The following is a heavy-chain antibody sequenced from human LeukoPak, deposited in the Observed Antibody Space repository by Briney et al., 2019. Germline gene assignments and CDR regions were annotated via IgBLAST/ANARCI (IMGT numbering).Heavy chain of an antibody. CDR1: GGSIRSSYYY. V-gene: IGHV4-39*07. Sequence: SETLSLTCTVSGGSIRSSYYYWGWIRQPPGKGLEWIGSIYDSGSTYYNPSLKSRVTISVDKSKNQFSLKLSSVTAADTAVYYCARDPGWSHYYGMDVWGQGTTVTVSS. CDR2: IYDSGST. J-gene: IGHJ6*02. D-gene: IGHD2-8*01. CDR3: ARDPGWSHYYGMDV.